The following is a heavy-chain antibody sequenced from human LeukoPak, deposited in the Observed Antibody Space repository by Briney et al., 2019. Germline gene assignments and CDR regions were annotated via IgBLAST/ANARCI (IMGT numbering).Heavy chain of an antibody. V-gene: IGHV4-34*01. Sequence: SETLSLTCAVYGGSFSGYYWSWIRQPPGKGLGWIGEINHSGSTNYNPSLKSRATISVDTSKNQFSLKLSSVTAADTAVYYCARQHRGYCSGGSCYSWVYWGRGTLVTVSS. CDR1: GGSFSGYY. J-gene: IGHJ4*02. CDR3: ARQHRGYCSGGSCYSWVY. CDR2: INHSGST. D-gene: IGHD2-15*01.